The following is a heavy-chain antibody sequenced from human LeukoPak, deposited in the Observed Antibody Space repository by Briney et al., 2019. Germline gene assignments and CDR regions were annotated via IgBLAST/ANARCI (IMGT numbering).Heavy chain of an antibody. Sequence: SETLSLTCAVYGGSFSGYYWSWIRQPPGKGLEWIGSIYYSGSTYYNPSLKSRVTISVDTSKNQFSLKLSSVTAADTAVYYCAVYYYGSGSYYNLHDYWGQGTLVTVSS. J-gene: IGHJ4*02. CDR3: AVYYYGSGSYYNLHDY. CDR2: IYYSGST. D-gene: IGHD3-10*01. V-gene: IGHV4-34*01. CDR1: GGSFSGYY.